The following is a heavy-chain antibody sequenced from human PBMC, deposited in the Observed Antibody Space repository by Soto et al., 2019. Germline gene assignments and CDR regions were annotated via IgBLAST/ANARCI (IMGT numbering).Heavy chain of an antibody. V-gene: IGHV1-18*01. CDR3: ARDRPVDV. J-gene: IGHJ6*02. CDR2: ISAYNGNT. CDR1: GYTFTSYG. Sequence: GASVKVSCKASGYTFTSYGISWVRQAPGQGLEWMGWISAYNGNTNYAQKLQGRVTMTTDTSTSTAYMELSSVTAADTAVYYCARDRPVDVWGQGTTVTVSS.